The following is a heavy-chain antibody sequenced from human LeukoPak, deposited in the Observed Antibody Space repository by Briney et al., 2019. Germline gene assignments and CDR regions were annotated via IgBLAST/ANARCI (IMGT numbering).Heavy chain of an antibody. V-gene: IGHV1-8*01. D-gene: IGHD3-10*01. CDR1: GYTFTSYD. CDR2: MNPNSGNT. J-gene: IGHJ5*02. Sequence: GASVKVSCKASGYTFTSYDINWVRQATGQGLEWMGWMNPNSGNTGYAQKFQGRVTMTRNTSISPAYMELSSLRSEDTAVYYCARGLRSLLWFGETNNWFDPWGQGTLVTVSS. CDR3: ARGLRSLLWFGETNNWFDP.